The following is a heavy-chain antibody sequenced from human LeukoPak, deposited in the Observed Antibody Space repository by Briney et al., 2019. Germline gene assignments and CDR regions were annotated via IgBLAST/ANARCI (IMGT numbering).Heavy chain of an antibody. V-gene: IGHV3-74*01. CDR2: INSDGSST. D-gene: IGHD6-19*01. Sequence: GGSLRLSCAASGFTFSSYWMHWVRQAPGKGLVWVSRINSDGSSTSYAHSVKGRFTISRDNAKNKLYLQMNSLRAEDTAVYYCARGAIPIAVAGTQTDYWGQGTLVTVSS. J-gene: IGHJ4*02. CDR3: ARGAIPIAVAGTQTDY. CDR1: GFTFSSYW.